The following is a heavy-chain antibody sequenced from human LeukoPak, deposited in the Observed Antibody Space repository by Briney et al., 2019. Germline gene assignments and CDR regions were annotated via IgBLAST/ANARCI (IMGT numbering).Heavy chain of an antibody. J-gene: IGHJ6*03. Sequence: SETLSLTCTVSGGSISSYYWSWIRQPAGKGLEWIGRIYPSGSTNYNPSLKSRVTMSVDTSKNQFSLKLSSVTAADTAVYYCARVLAVAGTYYYYYYMDVWRKGTTVTVSS. CDR2: IYPSGST. CDR1: GGSISSYY. D-gene: IGHD6-19*01. CDR3: ARVLAVAGTYYYYYYMDV. V-gene: IGHV4-4*07.